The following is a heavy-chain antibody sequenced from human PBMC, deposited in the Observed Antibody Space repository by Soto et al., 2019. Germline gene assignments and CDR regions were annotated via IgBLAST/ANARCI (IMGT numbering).Heavy chain of an antibody. V-gene: IGHV3-30*03. CDR2: ISYDGSNK. D-gene: IGHD6-6*01. CDR1: GFTFSSYV. J-gene: IGHJ4*02. CDR3: ATRVKLLRYVGYFDY. Sequence: GGSLRLSCAASGFTFSSYVMHWVRPAPGKGLEWVAVISYDGSNKYYADSVKGRFTISRDNSKNTLYLQMNSLRAEDTAVYYCATRVKLLRYVGYFDYWGQGTLVTVSS.